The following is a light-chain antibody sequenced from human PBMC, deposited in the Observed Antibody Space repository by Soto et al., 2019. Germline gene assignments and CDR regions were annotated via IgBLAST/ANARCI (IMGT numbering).Light chain of an antibody. Sequence: EIVLTQSPGTLSLSPGERATLSCRASQSVSSSYLAWYQQKPGQAPRLLIYGASSRATGIPDRFSGSGSGTGFTLTISRLKPEDFAVYYCQQYGSSPPVYTFGQGTKLEIK. CDR3: QQYGSSPPVYT. J-gene: IGKJ2*01. V-gene: IGKV3-20*01. CDR1: QSVSSSY. CDR2: GAS.